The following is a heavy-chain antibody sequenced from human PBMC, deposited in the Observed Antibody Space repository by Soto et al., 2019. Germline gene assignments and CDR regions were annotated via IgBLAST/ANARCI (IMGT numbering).Heavy chain of an antibody. CDR2: IWYDGSNK. Sequence: QVQLVESGGGVVQPGRSLRLSCAASGFTFSSYGMHWVRQAPGKGLEWVAVIWYDGSNKYYADSVKGRFTISRDNSKNPLYLQMNSLRAEDTAVYYCARESIPYSSSSGLLGYWGQGTLVTVSS. V-gene: IGHV3-33*01. CDR3: ARESIPYSSSSGLLGY. CDR1: GFTFSSYG. J-gene: IGHJ4*02. D-gene: IGHD6-6*01.